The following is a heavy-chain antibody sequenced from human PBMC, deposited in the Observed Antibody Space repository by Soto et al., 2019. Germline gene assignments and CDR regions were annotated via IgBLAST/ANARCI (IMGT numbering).Heavy chain of an antibody. D-gene: IGHD3-10*01. Sequence: PGESLKISCKGSGYSFTSYWISWVRQMPGKGLEWMGRIDPSDSYTNYSPSFQGHVTISADKSISTAYLQWSSLKASDTAMYYCARRSQGITMVRGYDYWGQGTLVTASS. V-gene: IGHV5-10-1*01. CDR2: IDPSDSYT. CDR3: ARRSQGITMVRGYDY. J-gene: IGHJ4*02. CDR1: GYSFTSYW.